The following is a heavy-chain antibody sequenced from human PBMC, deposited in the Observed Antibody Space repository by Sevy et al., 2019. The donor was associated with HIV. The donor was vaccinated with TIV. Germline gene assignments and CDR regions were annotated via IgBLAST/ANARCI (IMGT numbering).Heavy chain of an antibody. J-gene: IGHJ4*02. V-gene: IGHV1-69*13. CDR3: ARGGGNGWYXXXX. CDR1: GXXXSSYG. CDR2: IIXILGTV. D-gene: IGHD6-19*01. Sequence: ASVKVSCKASGXXXSSYGIXWVXXXXGQGLEWMGGIIXILGTVNKEQKFQGRVTITADESTKTAYMELSGPRSEDTAVYYCARGGGNGWYXXXXWGQETLVTVSS.